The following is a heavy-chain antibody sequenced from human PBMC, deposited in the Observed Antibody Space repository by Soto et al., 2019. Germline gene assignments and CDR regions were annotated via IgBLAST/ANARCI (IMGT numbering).Heavy chain of an antibody. D-gene: IGHD6-19*01. CDR2: VNAGSGNT. V-gene: IGHV1-3*01. CDR3: ARDYADIAVAGIPLLAH. CDR1: GFTFTKYA. J-gene: IGHJ4*01. Sequence: QVQLVQSGAEVKKPGASVNISCKASGFTFTKYALHWVRQAPGQRPEWMGWVNAGSGNTRYLQRFQGRITITRDTAASTVYLDLSSLTSGDTAVYFCARDYADIAVAGIPLLAHWGQGTLVTVSS.